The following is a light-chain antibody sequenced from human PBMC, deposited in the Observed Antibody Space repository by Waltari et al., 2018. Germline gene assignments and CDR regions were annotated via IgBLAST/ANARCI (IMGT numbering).Light chain of an antibody. V-gene: IGKV4-1*01. Sequence: DIVMTQSPDSLAVSPGERATINCKSSQSVLYSSNHKNYLAWYQQKPGQPPKLLIYWASTRESGVPDRFSGSGSGTDFTLTISSLQAEDVAVYYCQQYYSTPQTFGQGTKLEIK. J-gene: IGKJ2*01. CDR1: QSVLYSSNHKNY. CDR2: WAS. CDR3: QQYYSTPQT.